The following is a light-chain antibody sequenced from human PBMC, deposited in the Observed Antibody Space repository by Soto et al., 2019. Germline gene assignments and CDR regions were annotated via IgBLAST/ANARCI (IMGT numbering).Light chain of an antibody. CDR1: QSLLHSNGKTY. CDR2: DVS. V-gene: IGKV2D-29*02. CDR3: MQSLGLPLT. Sequence: DIVMTQTPLSLSVTPGQPASISCKSSQSLLHSNGKTYFYWYLQKPGQSPQRLIYDVSNRFSGVPDQFSGSGSGTDFTLRISRVEAEDVGIYYCMQSLGLPLTCGGGTKLEIK. J-gene: IGKJ4*01.